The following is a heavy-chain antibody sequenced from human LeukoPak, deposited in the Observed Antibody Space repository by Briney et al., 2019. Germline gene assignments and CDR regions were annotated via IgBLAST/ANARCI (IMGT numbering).Heavy chain of an antibody. CDR1: GYNLTELS. Sequence: ASVKVSCKVSGYNLTELSIHWVRQAPGKGLEWMGGFDPEDGETIYAQKFQGRVTMTEDTSTDTAYMELSSLRSEDTAVYYCATEYYYGSGAYFDYWGQGTLVTVSS. J-gene: IGHJ4*02. CDR2: FDPEDGET. CDR3: ATEYYYGSGAYFDY. V-gene: IGHV1-24*01. D-gene: IGHD3-10*01.